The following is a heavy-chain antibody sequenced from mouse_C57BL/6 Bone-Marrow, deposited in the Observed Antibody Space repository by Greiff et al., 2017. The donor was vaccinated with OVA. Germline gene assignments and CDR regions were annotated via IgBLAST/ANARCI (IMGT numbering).Heavy chain of an antibody. J-gene: IGHJ4*01. V-gene: IGHV5-12*01. CDR2: ISNGGGST. Sequence: EVMLVESGGGLVQPGGSLKHSCAASGFTFSDYYMYWVRQTPEKRLEWVAYISNGGGSTYYPDTVKGRFTISRDNAKNTLYLQMSRLKSEDTAMYYCARQGYDVDYYAMDYWGQGTSVTVSS. D-gene: IGHD3-2*02. CDR3: ARQGYDVDYYAMDY. CDR1: GFTFSDYY.